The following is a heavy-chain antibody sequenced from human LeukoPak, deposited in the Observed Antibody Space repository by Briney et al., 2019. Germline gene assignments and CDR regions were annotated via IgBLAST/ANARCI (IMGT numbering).Heavy chain of an antibody. CDR1: GGSISSYY. J-gene: IGHJ4*02. Sequence: PSETLSLTCTVSGGSISSYYWSWIRQPPEKGLEWIGYIYYSGSTNYNPSLKSRVTISVDTSKNQFSLKLSSVTAADTAVYYCARVDGGNSAIDYWGQGTLVTVSS. D-gene: IGHD2-21*02. CDR3: ARVDGGNSAIDY. CDR2: IYYSGST. V-gene: IGHV4-59*12.